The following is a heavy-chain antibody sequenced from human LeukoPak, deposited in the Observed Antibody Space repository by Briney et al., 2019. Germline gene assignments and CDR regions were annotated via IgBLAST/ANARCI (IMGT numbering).Heavy chain of an antibody. Sequence: SQTLSLTCTVSGGSISSGGYYWSWIRQHPGKGLEWIGYIYYSGSTYYNPSLKSRVTISVDTSKNQFSLKLSSVTAADTAVYYCAREVEQLEHYFDYWGQGTLVTVSS. V-gene: IGHV4-31*03. CDR2: IYYSGST. D-gene: IGHD1-1*01. CDR1: GGSISSGGYY. CDR3: AREVEQLEHYFDY. J-gene: IGHJ4*02.